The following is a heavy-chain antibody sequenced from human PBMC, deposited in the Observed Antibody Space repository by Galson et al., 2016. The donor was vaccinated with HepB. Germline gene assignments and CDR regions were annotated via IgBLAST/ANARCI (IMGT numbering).Heavy chain of an antibody. D-gene: IGHD3-10*01. CDR3: IHSSYLHHAVDI. J-gene: IGHJ3*02. CDR2: ISGHDDK. CDR1: GFSLSTTGVD. V-gene: IGHV2-5*01. Sequence: PALVKPTQTLTLTCTFSGFSLSTTGVDVGWIRQPPGKTLEWLALISGHDDKRYTPSLKSRLTISKDTSKQQVLLTMTNVDPVDTATYYCIHSSYLHHAVDIWGKGTSVIVSS.